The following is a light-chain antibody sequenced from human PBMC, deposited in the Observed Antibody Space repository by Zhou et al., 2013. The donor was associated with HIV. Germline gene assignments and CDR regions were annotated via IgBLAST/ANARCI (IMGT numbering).Light chain of an antibody. V-gene: IGLV1-40*01. CDR1: ASNVGAGFD. CDR2: GNT. CDR3: QSFDSSLGAYV. Sequence: QSVITQPPSVSGAPGQRVTISCTGSASNVGAGFDVHWYQQLPGTAPKLLIFGNTNRPSGVPDRFSGSKSGTSASLAITGLQTEDEGDYFCQSFDSSLGAYVFGTGTYVTVL. J-gene: IGLJ1*01.